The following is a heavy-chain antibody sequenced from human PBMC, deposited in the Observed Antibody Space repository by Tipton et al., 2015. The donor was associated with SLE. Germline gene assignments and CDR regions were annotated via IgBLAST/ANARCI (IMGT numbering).Heavy chain of an antibody. CDR2: IYHTGTT. D-gene: IGHD3-22*01. CDR1: GGSISSSIPY. Sequence: LRLSCTVSGGSISSSIPYWGWIRQPPGKGLEWIGNIYHTGTTHYNPSLKSRVTMSVDTSRNQFSLKLSSVTAADTAVYYCARGGLYETSAYSVGFDIWGQGTLVTVSP. J-gene: IGHJ3*02. V-gene: IGHV4-39*01. CDR3: ARGGLYETSAYSVGFDI.